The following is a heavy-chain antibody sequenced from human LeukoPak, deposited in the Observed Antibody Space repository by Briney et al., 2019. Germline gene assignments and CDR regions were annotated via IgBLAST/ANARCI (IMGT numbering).Heavy chain of an antibody. Sequence: SETLSLTCTVSGGSISSYYWSWIRQPPGKELEWIGYIYYSGSTNYNPSLKSRVTISVDTSKNQFSLKLSSVTAADTAVYYCARVGRGYSYGYAFDIWGQGTMVTVSS. V-gene: IGHV4-59*01. D-gene: IGHD5-18*01. CDR1: GGSISSYY. J-gene: IGHJ3*02. CDR2: IYYSGST. CDR3: ARVGRGYSYGYAFDI.